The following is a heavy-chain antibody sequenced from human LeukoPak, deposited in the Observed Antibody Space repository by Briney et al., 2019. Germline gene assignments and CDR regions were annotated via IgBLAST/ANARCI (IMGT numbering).Heavy chain of an antibody. CDR1: GFTFSSYV. CDR3: AKGGPNDY. D-gene: IGHD3-16*01. Sequence: GGSLRLSCAASGFTFSSYVMSGVRQAPGKGLEWVSSISGNGRSTYSADSVKGRFTISRDNSKNTVNLQMNSLRAEDTAIYYCAKGGPNDYWGQGTLVTVSS. CDR2: ISGNGRST. J-gene: IGHJ4*02. V-gene: IGHV3-23*01.